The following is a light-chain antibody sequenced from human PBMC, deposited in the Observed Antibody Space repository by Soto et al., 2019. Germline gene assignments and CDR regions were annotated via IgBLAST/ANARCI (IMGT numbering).Light chain of an antibody. V-gene: IGKV3-15*01. CDR3: QQYNSYS. CDR2: GAS. CDR1: QSVDTN. J-gene: IGKJ1*01. Sequence: EIVMTQSPATLSVSPGERATLSCRASQSVDTNLAWYPQKPGQAPRVLIYGASMRAAGIPARFSGSGSGTDFTLTINSMQPDDFATYYCQQYNSYSFGQGTKLDIK.